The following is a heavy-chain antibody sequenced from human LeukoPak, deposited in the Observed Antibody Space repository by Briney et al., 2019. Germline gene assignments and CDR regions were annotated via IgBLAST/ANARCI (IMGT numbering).Heavy chain of an antibody. CDR1: GGSISSYY. J-gene: IGHJ5*02. D-gene: IGHD4-17*01. CDR2: IYYSGST. Sequence: PSETLSLTCTVSGGSISSYYWSWIRQPPGKGLEWIGYIYYSGSTNYNPSLKSRVTISVDTSKNQFSLKLSSVTAADTAVYYCAGQTTVTMGTENWFDPWGQGTLVTVSS. CDR3: AGQTTVTMGTENWFDP. V-gene: IGHV4-59*08.